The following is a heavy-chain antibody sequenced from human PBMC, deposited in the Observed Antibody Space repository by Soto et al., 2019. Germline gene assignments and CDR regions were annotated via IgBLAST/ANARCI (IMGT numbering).Heavy chain of an antibody. CDR2: INPKSGGT. V-gene: IGHV1-2*04. CDR1: GYSFTDYH. D-gene: IGHD2-8*01. J-gene: IGHJ6*02. Sequence: ASVKVSCKASGYSFTDYHIHWVRQAPGQGLEWLGRINPKSGGTSTAEKFQGWVTMTTDTSISTASMELTRLTSDDTAIYYCARGDSTDCSNGVCSFFYNHDMDVWGQGTTVTVSS. CDR3: ARGDSTDCSNGVCSFFYNHDMDV.